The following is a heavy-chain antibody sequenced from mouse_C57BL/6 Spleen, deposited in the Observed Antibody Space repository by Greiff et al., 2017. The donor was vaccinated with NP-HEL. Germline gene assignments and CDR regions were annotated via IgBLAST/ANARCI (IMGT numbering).Heavy chain of an antibody. D-gene: IGHD2-4*01. Sequence: QVQLQQSGPELVKPGASVKISCKASGYAFSSSWMNWVKQRPGKGLEWIGRIYPGDGDTNYNGKFKGKATLTADKSSSTAYMQLSSLTSEDSAVYFCARSVYDYDDGTAWFAYWGQGTLVTVSA. CDR2: IYPGDGDT. V-gene: IGHV1-82*01. CDR1: GYAFSSSW. CDR3: ARSVYDYDDGTAWFAY. J-gene: IGHJ3*01.